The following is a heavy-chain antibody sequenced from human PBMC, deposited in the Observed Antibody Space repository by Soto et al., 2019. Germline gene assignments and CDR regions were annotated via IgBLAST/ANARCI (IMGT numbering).Heavy chain of an antibody. CDR1: GGSFSGYY. CDR3: ARVDLARCIVNTGXVTRAFDI. V-gene: IGHV4-34*01. D-gene: IGHD5-18*01. CDR2: INHSGST. J-gene: IGHJ3*02. Sequence: SETLSLTCAVYGGSFSGYYWSWIRQPPGKGLEWIGEINHSGSTNYNPSLKSRVTISVDTSKNQFSLKLSSVTAADTAVYYCARVDLARCIVNTGXVTRAFDIWGKGTMVTVS.